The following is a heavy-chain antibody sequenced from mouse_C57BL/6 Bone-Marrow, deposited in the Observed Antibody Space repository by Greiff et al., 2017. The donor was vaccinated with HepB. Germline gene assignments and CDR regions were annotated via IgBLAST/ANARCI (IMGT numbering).Heavy chain of an antibody. D-gene: IGHD1-1*01. Sequence: VQLQQPGAELVKPGASVKLSCKASGYTFTSYWMQWVKQRPGQGLEWIGEIDPSDSYTNYNQKFKGKATLTVDTSSSTAYMQLSSLTSEDSAVYYCARSVYYYWGQGTLVTVSA. CDR3: ARSVYYY. J-gene: IGHJ3*01. V-gene: IGHV1-50*01. CDR1: GYTFTSYW. CDR2: IDPSDSYT.